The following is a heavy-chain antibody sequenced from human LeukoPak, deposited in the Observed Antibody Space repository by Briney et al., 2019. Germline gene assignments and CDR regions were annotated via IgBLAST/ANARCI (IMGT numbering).Heavy chain of an antibody. CDR2: ISGYSGDT. CDR3: ARILITFGGLMFGTFGY. V-gene: IGHV1-18*01. J-gene: IGHJ4*02. D-gene: IGHD3-16*01. Sequence: ASVKISCKSSGYMFTSYGVSWLRQAPGQGLEWMGWISGYSGDTKYSKTFQDRITITADAASNTAYMDLRSLRSDDTAVYYCARILITFGGLMFGTFGYWGQGSLVIVSS. CDR1: GYMFTSYG.